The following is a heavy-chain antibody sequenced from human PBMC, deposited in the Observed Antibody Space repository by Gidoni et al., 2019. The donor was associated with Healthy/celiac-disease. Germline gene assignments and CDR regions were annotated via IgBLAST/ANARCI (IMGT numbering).Heavy chain of an antibody. V-gene: IGHV4-59*01. J-gene: IGHJ5*02. D-gene: IGHD6-6*01. Sequence: QVQLQESGPGLVKPSETMSPTCTVSGGSISSYYWSWIRPPPVKGLEWIGYIYYSGSTNYNPSLKSRVTISVDTSKNQFSLKLSSVTAADTAVYYCARSRSIAARPRYNWFDPWGQGTLVTVSS. CDR3: ARSRSIAARPRYNWFDP. CDR2: IYYSGST. CDR1: GGSISSYY.